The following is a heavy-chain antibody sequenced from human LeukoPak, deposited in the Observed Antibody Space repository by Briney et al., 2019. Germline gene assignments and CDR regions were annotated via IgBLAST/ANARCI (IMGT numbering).Heavy chain of an antibody. CDR2: ISSSTI. V-gene: IGHV3-48*04. D-gene: IGHD2-2*01. CDR1: GFTFSSYS. Sequence: GGSLRLSCAASGFTFSSYSFNWVRQAPGKGLEWVSYISSSTIYYADSVKGRFTISRDNAKNSLYLQMNSLRAEDTAVYYCARSYCSSTSCYYYFDYWGQGTLVTVSS. CDR3: ARSYCSSTSCYYYFDY. J-gene: IGHJ4*02.